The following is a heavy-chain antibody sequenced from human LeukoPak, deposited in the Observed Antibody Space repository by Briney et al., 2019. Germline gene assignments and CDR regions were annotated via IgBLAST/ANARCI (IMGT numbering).Heavy chain of an antibody. Sequence: SETLSLTCTVSGGSITSSTYYWGWIRQPPGKGLEWIGSIYNSGSTYYTPSLKSRVTISVDTSKSQFSLKLTSVTAADTAVYYCARDRYDSSGYYCISDYWGQGTLVTVSS. D-gene: IGHD3-22*01. CDR3: ARDRYDSSGYYCISDY. V-gene: IGHV4-39*02. CDR2: IYNSGST. J-gene: IGHJ4*02. CDR1: GGSITSSTYY.